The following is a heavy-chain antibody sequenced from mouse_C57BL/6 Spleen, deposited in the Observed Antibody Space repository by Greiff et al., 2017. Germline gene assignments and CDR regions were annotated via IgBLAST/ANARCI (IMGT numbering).Heavy chain of an antibody. Sequence: QVQLKQPGAELVRPGTSVKLSCKASGYTFTSYWMHWVKQRPGQGLEWIGVIDPSDSYTNYNQKFKGKATLTVDTSSSTAYMQLSSLTSEDSAVYYCARSSRYGYDPLDYWGQGTTLTVSS. CDR3: ARSSRYGYDPLDY. D-gene: IGHD2-2*01. CDR2: IDPSDSYT. V-gene: IGHV1-59*01. CDR1: GYTFTSYW. J-gene: IGHJ2*01.